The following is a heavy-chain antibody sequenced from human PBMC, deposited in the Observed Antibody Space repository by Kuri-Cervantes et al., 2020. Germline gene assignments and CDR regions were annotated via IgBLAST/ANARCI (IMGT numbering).Heavy chain of an antibody. Sequence: ASVKVSCKASGYTFTSYYMHWVRQAPGQGLEWMGIINPSGGSTSYAQKFQGRVTMTRDTSTSTVYMELSSLRSEDTAVYYCASGGEGYCSGGSCYSGYFDYWGQGTLVTVSS. CDR1: GYTFTSYY. J-gene: IGHJ4*02. V-gene: IGHV1-46*01. CDR2: INPSGGST. CDR3: ASGGEGYCSGGSCYSGYFDY. D-gene: IGHD2-15*01.